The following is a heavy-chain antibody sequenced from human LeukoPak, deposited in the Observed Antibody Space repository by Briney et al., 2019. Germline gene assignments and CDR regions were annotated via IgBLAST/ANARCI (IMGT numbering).Heavy chain of an antibody. CDR3: GRVNYYDSRGYGAFDI. J-gene: IGHJ3*02. CDR1: GGSISSYY. CDR2: ISYSRST. Sequence: PSETLSLTCTVSGGSISSYYWSWIRQPPGKGLEWIGCISYSRSTNYHPSLKSRVTISLNTSNNQFSLKLSSVTAAATVVYYCGRVNYYDSRGYGAFDIWGQGTMVTVSS. V-gene: IGHV4-59*01. D-gene: IGHD3-22*01.